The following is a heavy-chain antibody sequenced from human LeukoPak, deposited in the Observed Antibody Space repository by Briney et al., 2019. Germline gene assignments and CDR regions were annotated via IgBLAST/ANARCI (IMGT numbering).Heavy chain of an antibody. CDR1: GGSISSSSYY. Sequence: SSETLSLTCTVSGGSISSSSYYWGWIRQPPGKGLEWIGSIYYSGSTYYNPSLKSRVTISVDTSKNQFSLNLGSVTAADTAVYYCARSGTTVTVDAFDMWGQGTMVTVSS. J-gene: IGHJ3*02. CDR2: IYYSGST. D-gene: IGHD4-17*01. CDR3: ARSGTTVTVDAFDM. V-gene: IGHV4-39*07.